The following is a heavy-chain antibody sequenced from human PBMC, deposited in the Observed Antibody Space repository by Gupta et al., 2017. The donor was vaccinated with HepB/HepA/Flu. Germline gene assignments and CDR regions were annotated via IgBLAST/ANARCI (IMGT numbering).Heavy chain of an antibody. CDR1: GYSFSSYW. CDR3: AIGYKSGALWYFAY. CDR2: IYPDVSDT. Sequence: EVQLVQSGAEVKKPGESLKISCKGSGYSFSSYWIGWVRQMPGKGLEWMGIIYPDVSDTRYRPSVQGQVTISADKSISTAYLQWSVLKASDTAMYYCAIGYKSGALWYFAYGGQGTLVTVSS. D-gene: IGHD1-1*01. J-gene: IGHJ4*02. V-gene: IGHV5-51*01.